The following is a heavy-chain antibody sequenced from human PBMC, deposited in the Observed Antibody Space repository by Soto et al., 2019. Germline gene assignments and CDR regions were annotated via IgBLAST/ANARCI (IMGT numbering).Heavy chain of an antibody. J-gene: IGHJ4*02. CDR2: FSAYNGNT. Sequence: ASVKVSCKASGYTFTSYGISWVRQAPGQGLEWMGWFSAYNGNTNYAQKLQGRVTMTTDTSTSTAYMELRSLRSDDTAVFYCARDHVIVVAYDPLDYFDYWGQGTLVTVS. CDR1: GYTFTSYG. CDR3: ARDHVIVVAYDPLDYFDY. D-gene: IGHD3-22*01. V-gene: IGHV1-18*01.